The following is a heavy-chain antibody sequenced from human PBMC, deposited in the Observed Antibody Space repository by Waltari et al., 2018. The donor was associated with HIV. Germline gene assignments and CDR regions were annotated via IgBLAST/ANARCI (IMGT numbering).Heavy chain of an antibody. CDR3: ARVVTSTGYTSGLYVQDCYFDL. CDR1: SGSVNSGSYY. D-gene: IGHD6-19*01. Sequence: QVQLQESGPGLVKPSETLSLTCTVSSGSVNSGSYYWSWIRQPPGKGLEWVGYIYYSGNPNYNPSLKSRVNMSVDTSKNQFSLKLTSVTAADTAVYYCARVVTSTGYTSGLYVQDCYFDLWGRGTLVTVSS. V-gene: IGHV4-61*01. J-gene: IGHJ2*01. CDR2: IYYSGNP.